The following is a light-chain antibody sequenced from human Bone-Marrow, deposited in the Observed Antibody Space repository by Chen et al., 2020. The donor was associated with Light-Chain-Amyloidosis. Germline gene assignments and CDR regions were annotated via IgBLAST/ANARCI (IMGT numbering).Light chain of an antibody. Sequence: DIQMTQSPSSLSASVGDRVTIVCRASQSISTYLNWYQQKPGKAPKLLIYATSTLQTGVPSRFSGSGSGTDFTLTISSLQPEEFATDYCQESHSSLSRTFGQGTKLEIK. CDR1: QSISTY. V-gene: IGKV1-39*01. J-gene: IGKJ2*02. CDR2: ATS. CDR3: QESHSSLSRT.